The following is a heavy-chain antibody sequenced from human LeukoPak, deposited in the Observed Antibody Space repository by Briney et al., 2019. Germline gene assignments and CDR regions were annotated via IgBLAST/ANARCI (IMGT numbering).Heavy chain of an antibody. V-gene: IGHV4-39*01. CDR3: AKPTSRLGSFDY. D-gene: IGHD2/OR15-2a*01. Sequence: SETLSLTCTVSVGSLSSSSDYWGWIRQPPGKGLGWIGSIYYSGSTYYYPSLKSRVTISVDTSKNQFSLKLSSVTAADTAVYYCAKPTSRLGSFDYWGQGTLVTVSS. J-gene: IGHJ4*02. CDR1: VGSLSSSSDY. CDR2: IYYSGST.